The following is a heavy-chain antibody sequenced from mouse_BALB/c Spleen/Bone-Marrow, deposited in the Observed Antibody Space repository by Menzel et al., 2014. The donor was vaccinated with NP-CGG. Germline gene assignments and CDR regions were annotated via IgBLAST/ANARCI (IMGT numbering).Heavy chain of an antibody. V-gene: IGHV1-9*01. D-gene: IGHD2-1*01. CDR3: AREDGNHVGFAY. J-gene: IGHJ3*01. CDR2: IIPGSGST. CDR1: GYTFSSYW. Sequence: QVQLQQSGAELMKPGASVKISCKATGYTFSSYWIEWVKQRPGHGLEWIGEIIPGSGSTNYNEKFKGKATFTADTSSNTAYMQLSGLTSEDSAVYYCAREDGNHVGFAYWGQGTLVTVSA.